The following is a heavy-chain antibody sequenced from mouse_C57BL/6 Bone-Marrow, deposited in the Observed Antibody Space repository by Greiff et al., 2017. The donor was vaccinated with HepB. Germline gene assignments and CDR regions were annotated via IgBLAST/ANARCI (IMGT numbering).Heavy chain of an antibody. D-gene: IGHD1-1*01. V-gene: IGHV5-6*01. Sequence: EVKVVESGGDLVKPGGSLKLSCAASGFTFSSYGMSWVRQTPDKRLEWVATISSGGSYTYYPDSVKGRFTISRDNAKNTLYLQMSSLKSEDTAMYYCARLVPYYYGSSYVAYWGQGTLVTVSA. CDR1: GFTFSSYG. CDR3: ARLVPYYYGSSYVAY. J-gene: IGHJ3*01. CDR2: ISSGGSYT.